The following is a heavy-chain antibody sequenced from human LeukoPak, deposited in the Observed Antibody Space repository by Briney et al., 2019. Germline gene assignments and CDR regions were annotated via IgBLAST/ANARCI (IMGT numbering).Heavy chain of an antibody. J-gene: IGHJ4*02. V-gene: IGHV1-69*04. CDR3: ARESGTGANYPFDY. Sequence: SVKVSCKASGGTFSSYAISWVRQAPGQGLEWMGRIIPILGIANYAQKFQGRVTITADKSTSTAYMELSSLRSEDTAVYYCARESGTGANYPFDYWGQGTLVTVSS. D-gene: IGHD1-1*01. CDR2: IIPILGIA. CDR1: GGTFSSYA.